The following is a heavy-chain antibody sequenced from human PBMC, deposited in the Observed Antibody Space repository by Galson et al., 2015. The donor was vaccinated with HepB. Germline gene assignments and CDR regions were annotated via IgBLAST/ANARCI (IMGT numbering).Heavy chain of an antibody. V-gene: IGHV3-30-3*01. J-gene: IGHJ4*02. D-gene: IGHD1-26*01. Sequence: SLRLSCAASGFTFSSYAMHWVRQAPGKGLEWVAVISYDGSNKYYADSVKGRFTISRDNSKNTLYLQMNSLRAEDTAVYYCARQGGWVFDYWGQGTLVTVSS. CDR3: ARQGGWVFDY. CDR1: GFTFSSYA. CDR2: ISYDGSNK.